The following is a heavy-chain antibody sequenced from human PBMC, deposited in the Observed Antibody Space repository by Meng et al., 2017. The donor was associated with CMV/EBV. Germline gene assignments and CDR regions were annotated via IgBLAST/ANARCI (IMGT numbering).Heavy chain of an antibody. CDR3: ARDLPSDPSLDPIGLDY. J-gene: IGHJ4*02. CDR1: GLIFSDYY. Sequence: LIRAASGLIFSDYYMSWIRQAPGKGLEWVSYITSSGRTKYYADSVKDRFTITRDNAKNSLYLQMNSLRAEDTALYYCARDLPSDPSLDPIGLDYWGQGTLVTVSS. CDR2: ITSSGRTK. D-gene: IGHD1-1*01. V-gene: IGHV3-11*01.